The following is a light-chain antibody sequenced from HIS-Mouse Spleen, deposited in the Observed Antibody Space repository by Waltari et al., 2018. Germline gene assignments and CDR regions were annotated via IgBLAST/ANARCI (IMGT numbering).Light chain of an antibody. CDR3: GADHGSGSNFLVV. CDR2: VGTGGSVG. V-gene: IGLV9-49*01. Sequence: QPVLTQPPSASASLGASVTLTCTLSSGYRTYKVDWYQQRPGKGPRFGMRVGTGGSVGSKGDGIPDRFSVLGSGLNRYLTIKNIQEEDESDYHCGADHGSGSNFLVVFGGGTKLTVL. CDR1: SGYRTYK. J-gene: IGLJ2*01.